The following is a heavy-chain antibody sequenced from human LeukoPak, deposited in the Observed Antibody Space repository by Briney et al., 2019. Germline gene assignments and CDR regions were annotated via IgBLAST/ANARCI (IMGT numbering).Heavy chain of an antibody. V-gene: IGHV4-61*02. D-gene: IGHD6-13*01. CDR1: GGSISSGNYY. CDR2: IYASGST. Sequence: PSQTLSLTCTVSGGSISSGNYYWSWIRQPAGKGLEWIGRIYASGSTNYNPSLKSRVTISVDTSKNQFYLKLSSVTAADTAVYYCARTYSSSWYVYFEYWGQGTLVTVSS. J-gene: IGHJ4*02. CDR3: ARTYSSSWYVYFEY.